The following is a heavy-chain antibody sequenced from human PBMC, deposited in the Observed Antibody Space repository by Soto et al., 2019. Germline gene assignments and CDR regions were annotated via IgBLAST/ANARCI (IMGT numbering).Heavy chain of an antibody. V-gene: IGHV3-7*01. Sequence: GGSLRLSCAASGFTFSAYWMSWVRQAPGKGLEWVANMKQDGSEIHYVDSVKGRFTISRDNAKNSVYLQMNSLRAEDTAVYYCAKGQHCSSTSCYFYYYGVDVWGQGTTVTVSS. CDR1: GFTFSAYW. D-gene: IGHD2-2*01. CDR2: MKQDGSEI. CDR3: AKGQHCSSTSCYFYYYGVDV. J-gene: IGHJ6*02.